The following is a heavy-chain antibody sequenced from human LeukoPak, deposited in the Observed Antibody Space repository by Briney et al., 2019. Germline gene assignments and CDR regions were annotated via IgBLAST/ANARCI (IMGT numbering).Heavy chain of an antibody. CDR2: INHSGST. V-gene: IGHV4-34*01. Sequence: SETLSLTYAVYGGSFSGYYWSWIRQPPGKGLEWIGEINHSGSTNYNPSLKSRVTISVDTSKNQFSLKLSSVTAADTAVYYCARDHDSSGYPDAFDIWGQGTMVTGSS. J-gene: IGHJ3*02. CDR1: GGSFSGYY. D-gene: IGHD3-22*01. CDR3: ARDHDSSGYPDAFDI.